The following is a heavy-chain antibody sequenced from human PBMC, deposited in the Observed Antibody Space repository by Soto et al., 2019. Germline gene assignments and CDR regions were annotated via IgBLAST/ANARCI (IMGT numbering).Heavy chain of an antibody. CDR2: IYYSGST. J-gene: IGHJ4*02. D-gene: IGHD2-15*01. V-gene: IGHV4-31*03. CDR3: ARAYCSGGSCSTAHLDY. Sequence: TLSLTCTVSGGSISSGGYYWSWIRQHPGKGLEWIGYIYYSGSTYYNPSLKSRVTISVDTSKNQLSLKLSSVTAADTAVYYCARAYCSGGSCSTAHLDYWSQGTLVTVSS. CDR1: GGSISSGGYY.